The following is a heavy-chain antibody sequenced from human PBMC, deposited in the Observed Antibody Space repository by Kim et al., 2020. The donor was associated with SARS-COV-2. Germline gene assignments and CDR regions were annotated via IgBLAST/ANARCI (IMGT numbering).Heavy chain of an antibody. J-gene: IGHJ6*02. V-gene: IGHV1-69*13. D-gene: IGHD3-3*01. CDR3: ARDLWSNEGVYYYYYGMDV. CDR1: GGTFSSYA. CDR2: IIPIFGTA. Sequence: SVKVSCKASGGTFSSYAISWVRQAPGQGLEWMGGIIPIFGTANYAQKFQGRVTITADESTSTAYMELSSLRSEDTAVYYCARDLWSNEGVYYYYYGMDVWGQGTTVTVSS.